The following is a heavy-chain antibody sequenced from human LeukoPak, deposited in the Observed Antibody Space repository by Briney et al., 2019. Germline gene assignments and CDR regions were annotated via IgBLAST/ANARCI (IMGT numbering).Heavy chain of an antibody. CDR2: ISAYNGNT. CDR1: GYTFTNYG. J-gene: IGHJ5*02. CDR3: ARDLSGWGFDP. Sequence: ASVKVSCKASGYTFTNYGISWVRQAPGQGLEWTGWISAYNGNTNYAQKIQGRVTMTTDTSTSTAYMELRSLRSDDTAVYYCARDLSGWGFDPWGQGTLVTVSS. V-gene: IGHV1-18*01. D-gene: IGHD2/OR15-2a*01.